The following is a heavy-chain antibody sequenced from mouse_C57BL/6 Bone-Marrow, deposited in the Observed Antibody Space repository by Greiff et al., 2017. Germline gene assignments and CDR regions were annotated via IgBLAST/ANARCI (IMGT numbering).Heavy chain of an antibody. Sequence: VQLQQSGPELVKPGASVKISCKASGYSFTGYYMNWVKQSPEKSLEWIGEINPSTGGTTYNQKFTAKATLTVDKSSSTAYMQLKSLTSEDSAVYYCARLGYYWYFDVWGTGTTVTVSS. CDR2: INPSTGGT. CDR3: ARLGYYWYFDV. CDR1: GYSFTGYY. D-gene: IGHD3-1*01. J-gene: IGHJ1*03. V-gene: IGHV1-42*01.